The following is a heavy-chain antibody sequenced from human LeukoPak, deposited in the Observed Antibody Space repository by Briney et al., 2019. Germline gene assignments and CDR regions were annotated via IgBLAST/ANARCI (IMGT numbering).Heavy chain of an antibody. CDR2: IKQDGSEK. D-gene: IGHD3-3*02. J-gene: IGHJ4*02. CDR1: GFTYSSYW. V-gene: IGHV3-7*01. Sequence: GGSLRLSCAASGFTYSSYWVSCVRQAPGRGREWVANIKQDGSEKYYVDSVKGRFTISRDNAKNSLYLQMNSLRAEDTAVYYCARELIVGFLEWLIDYWGQGTLVTVSS. CDR3: ARELIVGFLEWLIDY.